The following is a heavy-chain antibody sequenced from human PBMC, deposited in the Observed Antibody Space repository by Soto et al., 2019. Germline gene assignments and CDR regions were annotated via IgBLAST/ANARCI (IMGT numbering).Heavy chain of an antibody. D-gene: IGHD3-22*01. CDR2: IYYSGST. Sequence: PSETLSLTCTVSGGSISSYYWSWIRQPPGKGLEWIGYIYYSGSTNYNPSLKSRVTISVDTSKNQFSLKLSSATAADTAVYYCARDVEGYYYDSSGYYGYGMDVWGQGTTVT. CDR3: ARDVEGYYYDSSGYYGYGMDV. J-gene: IGHJ6*02. CDR1: GGSISSYY. V-gene: IGHV4-59*01.